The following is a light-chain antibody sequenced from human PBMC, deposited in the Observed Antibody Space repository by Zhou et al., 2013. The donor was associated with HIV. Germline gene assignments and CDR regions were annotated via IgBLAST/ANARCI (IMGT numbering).Light chain of an antibody. CDR1: QSISSY. V-gene: IGKV1-39*01. CDR2: AAS. CDR3: QQSYSSLFT. J-gene: IGKJ3*01. Sequence: DIQMTQSPPSLSASVGDRVTITCRASQSISSYLNWYQQKPGKAPKLLIYAASSLQSGVPSRFSGSASGTDFTLTISSLQPEDFATYYCQQSYSSLFTFGPGTKVDIK.